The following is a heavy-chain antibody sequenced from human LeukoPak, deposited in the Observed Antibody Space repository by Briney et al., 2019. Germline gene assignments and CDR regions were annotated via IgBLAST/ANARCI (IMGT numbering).Heavy chain of an antibody. CDR3: AGVLPSVSPYNWFDP. CDR2: ISAYNGNT. V-gene: IGHV1-18*01. CDR1: GYTFTGYG. Sequence: WASVKVSCKASGYTFTGYGISWVRQAPGQGLEWMGWISAYNGNTNYAQKLQGRVTMTTDTSTSTAYMELRSLRSDDTAVYYCAGVLPSVSPYNWFDPWGQGTLVTVSS. J-gene: IGHJ5*02. D-gene: IGHD2-8*01.